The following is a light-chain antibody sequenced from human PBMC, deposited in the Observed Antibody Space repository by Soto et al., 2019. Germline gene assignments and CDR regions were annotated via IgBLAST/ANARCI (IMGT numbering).Light chain of an antibody. V-gene: IGLV1-51*02. CDR3: GTWDSSLSAAV. CDR2: ENN. J-gene: IGLJ3*02. Sequence: QSVLTQPPSVSAAPGQTVTISCSGSSSNIGNNYVSWYQHLPGTAPKLLIYENNKRPSGIPDRFSASKSGASATLDITGLQTGDEADYYCGTWDSSLSAAVFGGGTKLTVL. CDR1: SSNIGNNY.